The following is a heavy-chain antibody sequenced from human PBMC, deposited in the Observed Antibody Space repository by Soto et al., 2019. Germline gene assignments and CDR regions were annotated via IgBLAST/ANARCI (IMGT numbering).Heavy chain of an antibody. CDR3: AGGMAGLDV. J-gene: IGHJ6*02. CDR2: INSDGSHT. CDR1: GLSFNINW. Sequence: DVQLVESGGGVVQPGGSLRLSCAASGLSFNINWMHWVRQVRGKGLVWLARINSDGSHTIYVDSVKGRFTISRDNAKNTVFLQMDSLRDEDTGVYYCAGGMAGLDVWGQGTTVTVSS. V-gene: IGHV3-74*01.